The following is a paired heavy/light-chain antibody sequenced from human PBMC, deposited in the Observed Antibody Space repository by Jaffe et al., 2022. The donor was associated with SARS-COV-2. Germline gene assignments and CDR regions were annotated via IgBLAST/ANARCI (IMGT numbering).Heavy chain of an antibody. V-gene: IGHV1-3*01. Sequence: QVQVVQSGAEVKQPGASVKVSCKTSGYTFTYYALHWVRQAPGQGLEWMALINAGHGNTKFSQSFQGRVTITRDTSASTVYMELSSLTSEDTAVYYCARSGYSSGYYFYIDYWGQGTLVTVSS. CDR3: ARSGYSSGYYFYIDY. D-gene: IGHD6-19*01. J-gene: IGHJ4*02. CDR2: INAGHGNT. CDR1: GYTFTYYA.
Light chain of an antibody. CDR1: QSVTSNY. CDR2: GAS. V-gene: IGKV3-20*01. Sequence: EIVLTQSPGTLSLSPGERATLSCRASQSVTSNYLAWHQQKPGQAPRLLIYGASTRATGIPDRFSGSGSGTDFTLTISSLEPEDFAVYYCQHYGGSQTFGQGTKVEIK. J-gene: IGKJ1*01. CDR3: QHYGGSQT.